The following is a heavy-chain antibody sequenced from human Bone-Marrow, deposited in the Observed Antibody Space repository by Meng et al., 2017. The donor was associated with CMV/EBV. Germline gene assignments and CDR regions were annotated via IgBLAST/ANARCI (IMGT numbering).Heavy chain of an antibody. D-gene: IGHD2-15*01. CDR2: ISGGDGST. V-gene: IGHV3-23*01. Sequence: GESLKISCAASGFTFDDYAMHWVRQAPGKGLEWVSSISGGDGSTYSADSVKGRFTISRDNSKNTVFLQMSSLRAEDTAVYYCAKYLLPRVLRDGFDIWGQGKLVTVSS. CDR3: AKYLLPRVLRDGFDI. CDR1: GFTFDDYA. J-gene: IGHJ3*02.